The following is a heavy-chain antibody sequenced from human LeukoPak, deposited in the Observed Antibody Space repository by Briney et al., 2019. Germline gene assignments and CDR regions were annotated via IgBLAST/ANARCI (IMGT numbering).Heavy chain of an antibody. D-gene: IGHD1-26*01. CDR2: IYYSGST. V-gene: IGHV4-31*03. CDR3: ARPLTRGGTYYV. CDR1: GGSISSGGYY. Sequence: SETLSLTCTVSGGSISSGGYYWSWIRQHPGKGLEWIGYIYYSGSTYYNPSLKSRVTISVDTSKNQFSLKLSSVTAADTAVYYCARPLTRGGTYYVWGQGTLVTVSS. J-gene: IGHJ4*02.